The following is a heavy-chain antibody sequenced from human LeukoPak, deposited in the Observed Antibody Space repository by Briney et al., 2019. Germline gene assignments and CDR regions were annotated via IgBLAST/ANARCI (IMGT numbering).Heavy chain of an antibody. Sequence: GGSLKLSCATSGSIFSSDSMIWVRQAPGKGLEWVSSISSTGAYIYSADSLKGRFTISRDNAKNSLYLQMNSLRVDDTAVYYCARGLAAAGTRGPYWGQGTLVTVSS. D-gene: IGHD6-13*01. CDR1: GSIFSSDS. CDR2: ISSTGAYI. CDR3: ARGLAAAGTRGPY. V-gene: IGHV3-21*01. J-gene: IGHJ4*02.